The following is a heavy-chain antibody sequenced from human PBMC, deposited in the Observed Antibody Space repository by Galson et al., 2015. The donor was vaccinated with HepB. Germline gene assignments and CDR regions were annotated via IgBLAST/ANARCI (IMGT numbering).Heavy chain of an antibody. CDR1: GFSLSTSGMC. CDR2: IDWEDDK. V-gene: IGHV2-70*01. J-gene: IGHJ5*01. CDR3: TRSDLFGGWFDS. D-gene: IGHD3-10*01. Sequence: PALVTPTQTLTLTCSFTGFSLSTSGMCVSWIRQTPGKALEWLALIDWEDDKYYITSLKNRLTLSKDTSKNQVVLTMTNLDPVDTSTIYCTRSDLFGGWFDSWGQGTLVTVSS.